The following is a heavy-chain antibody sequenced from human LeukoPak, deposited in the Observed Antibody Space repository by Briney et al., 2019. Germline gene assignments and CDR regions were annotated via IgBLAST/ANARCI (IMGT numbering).Heavy chain of an antibody. D-gene: IGHD2-8*01. Sequence: SETLSLTCTVSGGSISSYYWGWIRQPPGKGLEWIGTIYHSGSTYYNPSLNSRVTISVDTSKNQFSLKLSSVTAADTAVYYCARGLYCTNGVCPYYFDYWGQGTLVTVSS. CDR3: ARGLYCTNGVCPYYFDY. CDR2: IYHSGST. V-gene: IGHV4-59*04. CDR1: GGSISSYY. J-gene: IGHJ4*02.